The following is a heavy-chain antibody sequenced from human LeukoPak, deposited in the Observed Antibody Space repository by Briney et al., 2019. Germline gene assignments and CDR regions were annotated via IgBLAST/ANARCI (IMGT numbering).Heavy chain of an antibody. CDR2: IIPIFGTA. V-gene: IGHV1-69*13. CDR3: ARRRDKIFGVAKTPSYYYHYMDV. Sequence: ASVKVSCKASGGTFSSYAISWVRQAPGQGLEWMGGIIPIFGTANYAQKFQGRVTITADESTRTAYMELSSLRSEDTAVYYSARRRDKIFGVAKTPSYYYHYMDVWGKGTTVNV. J-gene: IGHJ6*03. D-gene: IGHD3-3*01. CDR1: GGTFSSYA.